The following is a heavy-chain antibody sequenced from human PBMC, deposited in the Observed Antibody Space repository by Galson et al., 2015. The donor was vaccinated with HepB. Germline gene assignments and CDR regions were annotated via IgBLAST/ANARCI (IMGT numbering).Heavy chain of an antibody. CDR3: AREAVVTEMARSLDY. CDR2: INPNSGGT. CDR1: GYTFIGHF. V-gene: IGHV1-2*05. D-gene: IGHD5-24*01. J-gene: IGHJ4*02. Sequence: SVKVSCKASGYTFIGHFIHWVRQAPGQGLEWMGRINPNSGGTNYAQKFQGRVTLSRDTSISTAYMEVSRLTSDDTVVYYCAREAVVTEMARSLDYWGQGTLVTVSS.